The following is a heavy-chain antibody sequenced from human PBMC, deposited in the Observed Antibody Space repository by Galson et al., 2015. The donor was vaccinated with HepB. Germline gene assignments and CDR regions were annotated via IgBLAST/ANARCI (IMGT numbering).Heavy chain of an antibody. J-gene: IGHJ5*02. Sequence: PALVIPPRTLTLPCSFSGFSRRTSAVGVGWIRQPPGKALEWFALIYWNDDRRYSPSMECRLTVTKDTPQNQVVLTMIHMYPVDTATYYRAHCPISCKSISCSPSIWFGPWGQGTLVTVSS. D-gene: IGHD2-2*01. CDR3: AHCPISCKSISCSPSIWFGP. CDR1: GFSRRTSAVG. V-gene: IGHV2-5*01. CDR2: IYWNDDR.